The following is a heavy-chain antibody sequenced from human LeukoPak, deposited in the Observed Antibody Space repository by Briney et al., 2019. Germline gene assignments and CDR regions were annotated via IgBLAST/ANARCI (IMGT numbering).Heavy chain of an antibody. CDR1: GFTVSHNY. CDR2: IYSGGST. D-gene: IGHD3-10*01. V-gene: IGHV3-53*01. CDR3: ASSWGFGELTWFDP. Sequence: PGGSLRLSCAASGFTVSHNYMSWVRQAPGKGLEWVSLIYSGGSTYYADSVKGRFTISRDNSKNTLYLQMNSLRVEDTAVYYCASSWGFGELTWFDPWGQGTLVTVSS. J-gene: IGHJ5*02.